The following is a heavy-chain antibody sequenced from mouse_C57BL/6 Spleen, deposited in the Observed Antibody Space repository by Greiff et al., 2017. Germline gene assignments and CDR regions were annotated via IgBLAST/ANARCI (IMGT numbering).Heavy chain of an antibody. D-gene: IGHD1-1*01. CDR3: ARDYGSSYGFAY. CDR1: GYSFTDYN. J-gene: IGHJ3*01. Sequence: EVKLMESGPELVKPGASVKISCKASGYSFTDYNMNWVKQSNGKSLEWIGVINPNYGTTSYNRKFKGKATLTVDQSSSTAYMQLNSLTSEDSAVXYCARDYGSSYGFAYWGQGTLVTVSA. V-gene: IGHV1-39*01. CDR2: INPNYGTT.